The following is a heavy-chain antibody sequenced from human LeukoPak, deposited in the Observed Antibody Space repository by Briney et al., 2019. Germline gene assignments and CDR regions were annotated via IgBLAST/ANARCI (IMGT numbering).Heavy chain of an antibody. D-gene: IGHD6-19*01. CDR2: ISYDGSNK. Sequence: GRSLRLSCAASGFTFSSYAMHWVRQAPGKGLEWVAVISYDGSNKYYADSVKGRFTISRDNSKNTLYLQMNSLRAEDTAVYYCAKDQQWLVYGVDYWGQGTLVTVSS. J-gene: IGHJ4*02. CDR1: GFTFSSYA. V-gene: IGHV3-30*04. CDR3: AKDQQWLVYGVDY.